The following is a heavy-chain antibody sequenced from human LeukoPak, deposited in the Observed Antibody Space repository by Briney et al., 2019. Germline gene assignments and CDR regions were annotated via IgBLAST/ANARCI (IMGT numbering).Heavy chain of an antibody. Sequence: SETLSLTCTVSGGSISTYYWSWIRQPPGKGLEWTGYIHYSGRTNYNPSLKSRVTISVDTSKNQFSLKLSSVTAADTAVYYCARGLAGTWIQLWYFDYWGQGTLVTVSS. D-gene: IGHD5-18*01. CDR1: GGSISTYY. CDR3: ARGLAGTWIQLWYFDY. V-gene: IGHV4-59*01. CDR2: IHYSGRT. J-gene: IGHJ4*02.